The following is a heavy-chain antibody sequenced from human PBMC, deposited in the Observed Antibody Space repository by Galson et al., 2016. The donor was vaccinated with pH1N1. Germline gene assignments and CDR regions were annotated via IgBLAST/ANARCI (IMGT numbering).Heavy chain of an antibody. J-gene: IGHJ4*02. CDR2: IDPSGGST. V-gene: IGHV1-46*01. CDR3: ARGGYWVY. D-gene: IGHD3-22*01. CDR1: GYTFTTQY. Sequence: SVKVSCKASGYTFTTQYVNWVRQAPGQGLEWLGVIDPSGGSTTYAQKFKGRVTVTVDTSTSTVYMELSSLRSDDTAMYYCARGGYWVYWGQGTLVTVSS.